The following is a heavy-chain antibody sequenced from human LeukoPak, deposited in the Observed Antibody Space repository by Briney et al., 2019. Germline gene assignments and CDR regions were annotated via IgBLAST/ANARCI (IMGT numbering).Heavy chain of an antibody. D-gene: IGHD4-17*01. J-gene: IGHJ6*02. CDR1: GDSINNYY. CDR2: IFYSGGT. CDR3: ARGGYGDYKLHYYHYGMDV. Sequence: SETLSLTCTVSGDSINNYYWSWIRQPPGKGLEWIGYIFYSGGTKYNPSLKGRVAISIAMSKNQFSLNLNSVTAADTAVYYCARGGYGDYKLHYYHYGMDVWGQGTTVTVSS. V-gene: IGHV4-59*01.